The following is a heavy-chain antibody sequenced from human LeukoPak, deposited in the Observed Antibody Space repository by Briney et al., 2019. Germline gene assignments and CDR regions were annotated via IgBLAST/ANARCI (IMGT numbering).Heavy chain of an antibody. V-gene: IGHV1-46*01. CDR2: INPSGGST. Sequence: ASVKVSCKASGYTFTSYYMHWVRQAPGQGLEWMGIINPSGGSTSYAQKFQSRVTMTRDTSTSTVYMELSSLRSEDTAVYYCARGRPPNSYDDPRSAFDIWGQGTMVTVSS. CDR1: GYTFTSYY. D-gene: IGHD5-18*01. CDR3: ARGRPPNSYDDPRSAFDI. J-gene: IGHJ3*02.